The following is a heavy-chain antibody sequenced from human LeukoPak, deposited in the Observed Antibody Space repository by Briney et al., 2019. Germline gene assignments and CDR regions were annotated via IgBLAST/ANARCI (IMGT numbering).Heavy chain of an antibody. CDR2: ISSSGSTI. D-gene: IGHD3-10*01. Sequence: GGSLRLSCAASGFTFSDYYMSWIRQAPGKGLEWVSYISSSGSTIYYADSVKGRFTISRDNAKNSLYLQMNSLRAEDTAVYYCARAGVDTWFGDYYYGMDVWGQGTTVTASS. CDR3: ARAGVDTWFGDYYYGMDV. V-gene: IGHV3-11*01. J-gene: IGHJ6*02. CDR1: GFTFSDYY.